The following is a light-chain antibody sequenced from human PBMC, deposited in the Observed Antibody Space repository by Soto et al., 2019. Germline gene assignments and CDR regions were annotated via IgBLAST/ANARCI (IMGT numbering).Light chain of an antibody. J-gene: IGLJ2*01. Sequence: QSALTQPRSVSGSPGQSVTISCTGTSSDVGGYNYVSWYQQHPGKAPKLMIYDVRKRPSGVPDRFSGSKSGNTASLTISGLQAEDEADYYCCSYAGSYTLFGGGTKLTVL. CDR1: SSDVGGYNY. V-gene: IGLV2-11*01. CDR2: DVR. CDR3: CSYAGSYTL.